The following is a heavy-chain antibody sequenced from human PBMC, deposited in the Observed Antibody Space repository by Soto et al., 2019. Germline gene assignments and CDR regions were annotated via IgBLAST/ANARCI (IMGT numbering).Heavy chain of an antibody. Sequence: EVQLVESGGGLVKPGGSLRLSCAASGFTFSSYSMNWVRQAPGKGLEWVAAISSSSSYIYYEDSVKGRCTISRDNAKNSLYLQMNSLRAEDTAVYYCARDRLDSSGWYEGMYYYYYGMDVWGQGTTVTGSS. D-gene: IGHD6-19*01. V-gene: IGHV3-21*01. J-gene: IGHJ6*02. CDR2: ISSSSSYI. CDR3: ARDRLDSSGWYEGMYYYYYGMDV. CDR1: GFTFSSYS.